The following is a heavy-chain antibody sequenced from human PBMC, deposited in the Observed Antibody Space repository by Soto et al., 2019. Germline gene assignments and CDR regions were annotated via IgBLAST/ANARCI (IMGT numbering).Heavy chain of an antibody. D-gene: IGHD5-12*01. CDR1: GFSFRDSG. V-gene: IGHV3-73*01. Sequence: EVQFVESGGGLVQPGGSLKLSCAASGFSFRDSGMHWVRQASGKGLEWVGRVENKADGHATAYAASVKGRFTISRDDSKNRAYVEMNSLKTEDTAVYYCSRRGKGGMDVWGPGTTVTVSS. CDR2: VENKADGHAT. CDR3: SRRGKGGMDV. J-gene: IGHJ6*02.